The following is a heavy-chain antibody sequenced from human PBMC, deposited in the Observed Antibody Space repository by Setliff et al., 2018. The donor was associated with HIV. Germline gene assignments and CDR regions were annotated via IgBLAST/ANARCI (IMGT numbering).Heavy chain of an antibody. CDR3: TTATIPPAGWGALDI. CDR1: GLHVRGAW. J-gene: IGHJ3*02. Sequence: PGGSLRLSCKPSGLHVRGAWMNWVRQAPGKGLEWVGRVKIDSDGGTIDYAAPVQGRFVISRDDSQNLLFLQLNALRTEDTGVYYCTTATIPPAGWGALDIWGPGTTVTVSS. V-gene: IGHV3-15*01. CDR2: VKIDSDGGTI. D-gene: IGHD6-19*01.